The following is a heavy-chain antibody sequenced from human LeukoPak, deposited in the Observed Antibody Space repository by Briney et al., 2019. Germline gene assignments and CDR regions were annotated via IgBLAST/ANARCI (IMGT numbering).Heavy chain of an antibody. Sequence: PSETLSLTCTVSGGSISSGDYYWSWIRQPPGKGLEWIGYIYYSGSTYYNPSLKSRVTISVDTSKNQFSLKLSSVTAADTAVYYCASELLRYFDWSPDAFDIWGQGTMVTVSS. CDR1: GGSISSGDYY. CDR3: ASELLRYFDWSPDAFDI. D-gene: IGHD3-9*01. J-gene: IGHJ3*02. CDR2: IYYSGST. V-gene: IGHV4-30-4*01.